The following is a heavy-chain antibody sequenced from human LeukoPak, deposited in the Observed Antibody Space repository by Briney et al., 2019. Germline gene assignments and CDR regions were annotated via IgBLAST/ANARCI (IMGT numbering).Heavy chain of an antibody. CDR3: ARHRHTWEVRGVRGYYMDV. CDR2: IYTSGST. Sequence: SETLSLTCTVSGGSISSYYWSWIRQPAGKGLEWIGRIYTSGSTNYNPSLKSRVTMSVDTSKNQFSLKLTSVTAADTAVYYCARHRHTWEVRGVRGYYMDVWGKGTTVTISS. J-gene: IGHJ6*03. CDR1: GGSISSYY. V-gene: IGHV4-4*07. D-gene: IGHD3-10*01.